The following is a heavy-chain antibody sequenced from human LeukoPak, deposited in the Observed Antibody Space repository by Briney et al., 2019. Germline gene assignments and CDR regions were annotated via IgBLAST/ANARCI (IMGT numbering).Heavy chain of an antibody. CDR2: ISSSSSYI. J-gene: IGHJ4*02. D-gene: IGHD2-2*01. Sequence: GGSLRLSCAASGFTFSSYSMNWVRQAPGKGLEWVSSISSSSSYIYYADSVKGRFTISRDNAKNSLYLQMNSLRAEDTAVYYCARDVAGYCSSTSCYGDFDYWGQGTLVTVS. CDR3: ARDVAGYCSSTSCYGDFDY. CDR1: GFTFSSYS. V-gene: IGHV3-21*01.